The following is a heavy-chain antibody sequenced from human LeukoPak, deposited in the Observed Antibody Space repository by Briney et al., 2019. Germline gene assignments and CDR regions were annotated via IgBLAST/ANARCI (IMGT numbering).Heavy chain of an antibody. CDR3: ARVKEAKHAYYMDV. CDR2: IKQDGSEK. CDR1: GFTFSSYW. D-gene: IGHD4/OR15-4a*01. V-gene: IGHV3-7*01. Sequence: GGSLRLSCAASGFTFSSYWMSWVRQAPGKGLEWVANIKQDGSEKYYVDSVKGRFTISRDNAKNSLYLQMNSLRAEDTAVYYCARVKEAKHAYYMDVWGKGTTVTVSS. J-gene: IGHJ6*03.